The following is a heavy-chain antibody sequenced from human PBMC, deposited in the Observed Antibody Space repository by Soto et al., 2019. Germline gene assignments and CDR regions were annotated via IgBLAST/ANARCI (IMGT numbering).Heavy chain of an antibody. J-gene: IGHJ5*02. CDR2: IYSSGTA. D-gene: IGHD3-16*01. CDR3: AKITPLAGGGWFDP. CDR1: GGSVESYY. Sequence: SETLSLTCSVSGGSVESYYWSWIRQAPGKGLEWFGHIYSSGTANYNPSLKSRVTMSIDTSKNQFSLKLTSVTEADTAIYYCAKITPLAGGGWFDPWGPGTLVTVSS. V-gene: IGHV4-59*02.